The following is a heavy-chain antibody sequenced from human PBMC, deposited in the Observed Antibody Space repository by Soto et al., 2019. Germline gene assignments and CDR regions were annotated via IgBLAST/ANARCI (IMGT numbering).Heavy chain of an antibody. V-gene: IGHV1-18*01. J-gene: IGHJ5*02. CDR3: ARDGRGTAMGFTAVDWFDP. CDR1: GYTFTSYG. CDR2: ISAYNGNT. Sequence: QVQLVQSGAEVKKPGASVKVSCKASGYTFTSYGISWVRQAPGQGLEWMGWISAYNGNTNHEQKFQGTVTMTTDTSTSTAYMELRSLRSDDTAVYYCARDGRGTAMGFTAVDWFDPWGQGPLVTVSS. D-gene: IGHD5-18*01.